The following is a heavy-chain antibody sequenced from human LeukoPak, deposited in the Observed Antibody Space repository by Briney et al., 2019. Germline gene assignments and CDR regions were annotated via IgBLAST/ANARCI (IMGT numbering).Heavy chain of an antibody. CDR3: ARRAYCGGDCYLDY. CDR2: IYPGDSDT. Sequence: GESLKISCKGSGYSFSSYWISWVRQMPGKGLEWMGMIYPGDSDTRYSPSFQGQVTISADKSISTAYLQWSSLRASDTAMYYCARRAYCGGDCYLDYWGQGTLVTVSS. D-gene: IGHD2-21*02. V-gene: IGHV5-51*01. J-gene: IGHJ4*02. CDR1: GYSFSSYW.